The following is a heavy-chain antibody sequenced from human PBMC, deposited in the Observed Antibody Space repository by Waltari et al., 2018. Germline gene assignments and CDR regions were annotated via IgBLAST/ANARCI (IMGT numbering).Heavy chain of an antibody. CDR1: GGSFSGYY. CDR2: INHNGST. D-gene: IGHD6-13*01. J-gene: IGHJ4*02. CDR3: ARVGLQQLVRELFDY. Sequence: QVQLQQWGAGLLKPSETLSLTCAVYGGSFSGYYWRWIRPPPGKGLGWIGEINHNGSTNTNPSLKSRVTISIDTSKNQFSLKLSSVTAADTAVYYCARVGLQQLVRELFDYWGQGTLVTVSS. V-gene: IGHV4-34*01.